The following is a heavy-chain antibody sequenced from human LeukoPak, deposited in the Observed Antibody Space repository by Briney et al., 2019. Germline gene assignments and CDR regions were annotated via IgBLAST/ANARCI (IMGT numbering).Heavy chain of an antibody. D-gene: IGHD3-16*01. CDR2: ISGSGGST. J-gene: IGHJ4*02. Sequence: GGSLRLSCAASGFTLRSHAMSWVRQAPGKGLEWLSAISGSGGSTDYADSVKGRFTISRDNSKNTLYLQMHSLRADDTAVYYCAKQMSTVTFTPFDYWGQGTLVTVSS. CDR3: AKQMSTVTFTPFDY. CDR1: GFTLRSHA. V-gene: IGHV3-23*01.